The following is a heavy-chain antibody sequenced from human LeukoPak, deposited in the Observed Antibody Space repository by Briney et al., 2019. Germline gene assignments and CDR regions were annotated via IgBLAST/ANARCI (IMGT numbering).Heavy chain of an antibody. CDR2: IGTAGDT. J-gene: IGHJ6*04. Sequence: PGGSLRLSCAASGFTFSSYDMHWVRQATGKGLEWASAIGTAGDTYYPGSVKGRFTISRENAKNSLYLQMNSLRAGDTAVYYCARAVDGTDYYGMDVWGKGTTVTVSS. CDR1: GFTFSSYD. CDR3: ARAVDGTDYYGMDV. D-gene: IGHD6-19*01. V-gene: IGHV3-13*01.